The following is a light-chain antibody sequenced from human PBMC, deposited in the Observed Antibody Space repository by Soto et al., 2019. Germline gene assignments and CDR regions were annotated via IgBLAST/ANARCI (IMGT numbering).Light chain of an antibody. J-gene: IGKJ3*01. CDR1: QGITDY. V-gene: IGKV1-27*01. CDR3: QRYNGVP. CDR2: AAS. Sequence: DIQMTQSPSSLSASVGHRVTITCRASQGITDYLAWSQQQPGKVPDLLIYAASTLQSGVPSRFSGIGSGTDFTLTISSLQPEDVATYYFQRYNGVPIGPGTKVDIK.